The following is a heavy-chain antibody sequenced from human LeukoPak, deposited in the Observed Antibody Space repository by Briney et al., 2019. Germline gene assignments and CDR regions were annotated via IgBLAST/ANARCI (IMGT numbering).Heavy chain of an antibody. CDR2: IKSKTDGGTT. CDR1: GFTFSNAW. J-gene: IGHJ4*02. D-gene: IGHD2-2*01. CDR3: TTDHVKGYCSSTSCLFDY. V-gene: IGHV3-15*01. Sequence: GGSLRLSCAASGFTFSNAWMSWVRQAPGKGLEWVGRIKSKTDGGTTDYAAPVKGRFTISRDDSKNTLYLQMNSLKTEDTAVYYCTTDHVKGYCSSTSCLFDYWGQGTLVTVSS.